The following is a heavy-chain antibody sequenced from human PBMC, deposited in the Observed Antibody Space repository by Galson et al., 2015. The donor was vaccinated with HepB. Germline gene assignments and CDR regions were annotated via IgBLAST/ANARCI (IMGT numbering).Heavy chain of an antibody. J-gene: IGHJ4*02. CDR2: IDPRDSET. V-gene: IGHV5-51*01. Sequence: QSGAEVKKPGESPKISCKGSGFPNYWIGWVRQMPGKGLEWMGIIDPRDSETRYSPSFQGQVTISADKSINTAYLQWSSLRASDTAIYYCGSLRGADPLGFDYWGQGTLVTVSS. D-gene: IGHD3-16*01. CDR3: GSLRGADPLGFDY. CDR1: GFPNYW.